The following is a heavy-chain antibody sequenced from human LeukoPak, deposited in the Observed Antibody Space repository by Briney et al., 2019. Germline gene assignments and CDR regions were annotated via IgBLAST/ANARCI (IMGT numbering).Heavy chain of an antibody. CDR1: GGSISSYY. CDR2: LYTSGST. CDR3: ARDNLLEWSFDF. Sequence: SETLSLTRTVSGGSISSYYWSWIRQPAGKGLEWIGRLYTSGSTNYNPSLKSRVTMSVDTSKNQFSLKLSSVTAADTAVYYCARDNLLEWSFDFWGQGTLVTVSS. J-gene: IGHJ4*02. V-gene: IGHV4-4*07. D-gene: IGHD3-3*01.